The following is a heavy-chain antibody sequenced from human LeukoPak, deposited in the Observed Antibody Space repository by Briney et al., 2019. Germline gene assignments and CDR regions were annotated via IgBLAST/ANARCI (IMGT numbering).Heavy chain of an antibody. V-gene: IGHV3-7*03. D-gene: IGHD3-3*01. Sequence: PGGSLRLSCAASGFTFSTYWMNWVRQAPGKGLEWVANIKQDGSEKYYVDSVKGRFTLSRDSAKNSPYLQMNSLRAEDTAVYYCARAEWSNWYFDLWGRGTLVTVSS. CDR3: ARAEWSNWYFDL. J-gene: IGHJ2*01. CDR1: GFTFSTYW. CDR2: IKQDGSEK.